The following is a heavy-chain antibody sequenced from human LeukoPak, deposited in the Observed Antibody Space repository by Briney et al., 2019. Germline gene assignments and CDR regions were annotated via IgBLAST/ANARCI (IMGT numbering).Heavy chain of an antibody. CDR3: ARRRSLTKLYYYYYMDV. CDR2: INHSGST. J-gene: IGHJ6*03. D-gene: IGHD4-11*01. Sequence: SETLSLTCAVYGGFFSGYYWSWIRQPPGKGLEWIGEINHSGSTNYNPSLKSRVTISVDTSKNQFSLKLSSVTAADTAVYYCARRRSLTKLYYYYYMDVWGKGTTVTISS. V-gene: IGHV4-34*01. CDR1: GGFFSGYY.